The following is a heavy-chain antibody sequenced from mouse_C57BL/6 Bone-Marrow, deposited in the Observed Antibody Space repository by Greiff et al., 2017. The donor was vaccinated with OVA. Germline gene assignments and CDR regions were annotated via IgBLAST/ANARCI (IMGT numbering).Heavy chain of an antibody. CDR1: GYAFSSSW. CDR3: ARSGDYDVDY. J-gene: IGHJ2*01. V-gene: IGHV1-82*01. Sequence: VQLQQSGPELVKPGASVKISCKASGYAFSSSWMTWVKQRPGKGLEWIGRIYPGDGDTNYNGKFKGKAKLTADKSSSTAYMQLSSLTSEDSAVYFCARSGDYDVDYWGQGTTLTVSS. CDR2: IYPGDGDT. D-gene: IGHD2-4*01.